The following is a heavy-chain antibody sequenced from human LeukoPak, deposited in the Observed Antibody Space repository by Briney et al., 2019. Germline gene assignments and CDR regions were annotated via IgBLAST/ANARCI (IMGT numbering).Heavy chain of an antibody. D-gene: IGHD2-21*01. CDR1: GFTFSNYW. CDR3: ATQFWWAAVVGPPLDC. V-gene: IGHV3-7*05. CDR2: IKEDGSEI. Sequence: GGSLRLSCAASGFTFSNYWMSWVRQAPGKGLEWVANIKEDGSEIYYVDSVKGRCTISRDNAKNSLYLQMSSLRAEDTAVYYCATQFWWAAVVGPPLDCWGRGSLVTVSS. J-gene: IGHJ4*02.